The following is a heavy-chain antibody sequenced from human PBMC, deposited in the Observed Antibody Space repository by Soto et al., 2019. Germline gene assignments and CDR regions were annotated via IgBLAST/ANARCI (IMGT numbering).Heavy chain of an antibody. CDR3: ARDGFGAGFDP. CDR2: IYYSGST. V-gene: IGHV4-61*01. Sequence: QVQLQESGPGLVKPSETLSLTCTVSGGSVSSGSYYWSWIRQPPGKGLEWIGYIYYSGSTNYNPSRKSRVTISVDTSKNQFSLKLSSVTAADTAVYYCARDGFGAGFDPWGQGTLVTVSS. J-gene: IGHJ5*02. D-gene: IGHD3-10*01. CDR1: GGSVSSGSYY.